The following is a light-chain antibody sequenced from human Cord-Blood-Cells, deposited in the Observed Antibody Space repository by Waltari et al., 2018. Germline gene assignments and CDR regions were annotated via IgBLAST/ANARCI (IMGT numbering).Light chain of an antibody. CDR3: SSYTSSSTV. Sequence: QSALTQPASVSGSPGQSTTTSCTGTSSDVGGYNYASWYQQHPGKAPKLMIYDVSKRPSGVSNRFSGSKSGNTASLTISGLQAEDEADYYSSSYTSSSTVFGGGTQLTVL. CDR2: DVS. CDR1: SSDVGGYNY. V-gene: IGLV2-14*01. J-gene: IGLJ7*01.